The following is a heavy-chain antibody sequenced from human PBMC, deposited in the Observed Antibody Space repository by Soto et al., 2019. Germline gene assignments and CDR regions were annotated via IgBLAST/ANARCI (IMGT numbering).Heavy chain of an antibody. CDR1: GYTFTSYA. J-gene: IGHJ5*02. CDR3: ARDREAARPLGYRFDP. CDR2: INAGNGNT. D-gene: IGHD6-6*01. Sequence: QVQLVQSGAEVKKPGASVKVSCKASGYTFTSYAMHWVRQAPGQRLEWMGWINAGNGNTKYSQKFQGRVTITRDTSASTAYMELSSLRSEDTAVYYCARDREAARPLGYRFDPWGPGTLVTVSS. V-gene: IGHV1-3*01.